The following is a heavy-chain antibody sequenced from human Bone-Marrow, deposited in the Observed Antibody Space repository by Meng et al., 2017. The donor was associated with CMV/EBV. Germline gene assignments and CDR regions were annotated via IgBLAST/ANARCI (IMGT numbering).Heavy chain of an antibody. CDR1: GFTFSSYA. Sequence: GGSLRLSCAASGFTFSSYAMHWVRQAPGKGLEWVAVISYDGSNKYYADSVKGRFTISRDNAKNTLYLQMNSLRAEDTAVYYCARLDYCSSTSCYRSYYDFWSGYYNDGSFDYWGQGTLVTVSS. J-gene: IGHJ4*02. CDR2: ISYDGSNK. V-gene: IGHV3-30-3*01. CDR3: ARLDYCSSTSCYRSYYDFWSGYYNDGSFDY. D-gene: IGHD3-3*01.